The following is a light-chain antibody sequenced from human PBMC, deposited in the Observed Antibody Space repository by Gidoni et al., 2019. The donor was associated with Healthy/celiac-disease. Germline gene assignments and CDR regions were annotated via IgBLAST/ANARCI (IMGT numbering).Light chain of an antibody. CDR1: QSVSSY. CDR3: QQRSNWPPVT. V-gene: IGKV3-11*01. CDR2: EAS. Sequence: EIVLTQSPATLSLSPGERDTLSCRASQSVSSYLAWYQQKPGQAPRLLIYEASNRATGIPARFSGSGSGTDFTLTISSLEPEDFAVYYCQQRSNWPPVTFGGGTKVEIK. J-gene: IGKJ4*01.